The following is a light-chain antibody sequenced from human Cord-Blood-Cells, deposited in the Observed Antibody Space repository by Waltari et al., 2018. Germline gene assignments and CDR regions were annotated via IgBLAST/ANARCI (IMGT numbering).Light chain of an antibody. J-gene: IGKJ1*01. CDR1: PSLLHSNGYNY. CDR2: LGS. V-gene: IGKV2-28*01. Sequence: DIVMTQSPLSLPVTPGEPASLSCRSSPSLLHSNGYNYLDWYLQKPGQSPQLLIYLGSNLASGVPDRFSGSGSGTDFTLKISRVEAEDVGVYYCMQALQTPPWTFGQGTKVEIK. CDR3: MQALQTPPWT.